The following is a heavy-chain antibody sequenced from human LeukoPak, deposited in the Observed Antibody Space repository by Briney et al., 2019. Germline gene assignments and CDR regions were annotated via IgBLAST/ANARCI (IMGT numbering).Heavy chain of an antibody. CDR2: INHSGST. J-gene: IGHJ4*02. CDR1: GGSFSGYY. Sequence: PSETLSLTCAVYGGSFSGYYWSWIRQPPGKGLEWIGEINHSGSTNYNPSLKSRVTISVDTSKNQFSLKLSSVTAADTAVYYCARGSRGYSYGCDYWGQGTLVTVSS. CDR3: ARGSRGYSYGCDY. D-gene: IGHD5-18*01. V-gene: IGHV4-34*01.